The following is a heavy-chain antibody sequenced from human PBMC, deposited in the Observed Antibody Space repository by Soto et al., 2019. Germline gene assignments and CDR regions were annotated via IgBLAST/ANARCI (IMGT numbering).Heavy chain of an antibody. CDR3: ARVARIDMVRGTNYYYYGMDV. V-gene: IGHV3-21*01. D-gene: IGHD3-10*01. Sequence: VRQAPGKFLDCISSISSSISYIYYADSVKVRFTISRDNAKNSLYLQMNSLRAEDTAVYYCARVARIDMVRGTNYYYYGMDVWGQGTTVTVSS. J-gene: IGHJ6*02. CDR2: ISSSISYI.